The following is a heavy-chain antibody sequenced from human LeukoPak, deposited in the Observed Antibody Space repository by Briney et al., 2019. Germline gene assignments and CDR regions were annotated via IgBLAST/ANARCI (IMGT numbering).Heavy chain of an antibody. J-gene: IGHJ4*02. CDR3: ATARVVGSSWYLDY. CDR2: IWYDGSNK. Sequence: GRSLRLSCAASGFTFSSYAMHWVRQAPGKGLEWVAVIWYDGSNKYYTDSVKGRFTISRDNSKNTLYLQMNSLRADDTAVYYCATARVVGSSWYLDYWGQGTLVTVSS. V-gene: IGHV3-33*08. CDR1: GFTFSSYA. D-gene: IGHD6-13*01.